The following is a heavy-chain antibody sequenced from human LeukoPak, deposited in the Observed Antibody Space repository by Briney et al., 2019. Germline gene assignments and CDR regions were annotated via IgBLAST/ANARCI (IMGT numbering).Heavy chain of an antibody. D-gene: IGHD1-1*01. CDR3: ARWNYAFDI. CDR2: IKSDGST. V-gene: IGHV3-74*01. J-gene: IGHJ3*02. Sequence: GGSLRLSCEASGFACSSYWMRWVRQEPGEGLVWVLGIKSDGSTTYADSVRGRFAISRDTAKNTLYLQMNSLRAEDTAVYYCARWNYAFDIWGHGTEVIVSS. CDR1: GFACSSYW.